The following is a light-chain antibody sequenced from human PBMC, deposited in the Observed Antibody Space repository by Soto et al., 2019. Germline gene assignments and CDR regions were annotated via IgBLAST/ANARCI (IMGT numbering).Light chain of an antibody. CDR2: GAS. J-gene: IGKJ4*01. CDR1: QSVSSN. V-gene: IGKV3-15*01. CDR3: QQYNNWPLLT. Sequence: EIVMTQSPASQSVSPGERATLSCRASQSVSSNLAWYQQKPGQAPRLLIYGASTRATGIPARFSGSGSGTEFTLTISSLQSEDFAVYYCQQYNNWPLLTFGGGTKVDI.